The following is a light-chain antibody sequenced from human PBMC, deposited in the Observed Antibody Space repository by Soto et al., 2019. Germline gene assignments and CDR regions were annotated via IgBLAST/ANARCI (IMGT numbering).Light chain of an antibody. J-gene: IGKJ1*01. Sequence: DLPMTQSPSSLSASVGDRVTITCRASQSISSYLNWYQQKPGKAPTLLISATSTLQSGVPSRFRGSGSGTDFTLTITSLQPEDFATYYCQQTYTTPRTFGQGTKVAIK. CDR2: ATS. CDR3: QQTYTTPRT. CDR1: QSISSY. V-gene: IGKV1-39*01.